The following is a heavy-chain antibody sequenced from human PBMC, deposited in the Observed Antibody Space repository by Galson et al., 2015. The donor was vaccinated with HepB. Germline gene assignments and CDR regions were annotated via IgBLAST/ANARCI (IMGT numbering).Heavy chain of an antibody. V-gene: IGHV3-21*01. D-gene: IGHD6-13*01. J-gene: IGHJ6*02. CDR1: GFTFSNYS. CDR3: ARDLSGSSWYSPYWSGFYYGMDV. CDR2: ISNNSSHI. Sequence: SLRLSCAATGFTFSNYSMNWVRQAPGKGLEWVSSISNNSSHIYHADSLKGRFTISRDNAKNSLFPQINSLRAEDTAVYYCARDLSGSSWYSPYWSGFYYGMDVWGQGTTVTVSS.